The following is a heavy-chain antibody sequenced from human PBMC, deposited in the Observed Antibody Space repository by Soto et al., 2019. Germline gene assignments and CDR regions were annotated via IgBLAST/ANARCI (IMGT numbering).Heavy chain of an antibody. CDR3: ARNDYYGADNCRYYFGMDV. D-gene: IGHD3-10*01. CDR1: GFTFSSYW. J-gene: IGHJ6*02. CDR2: IKQDGSEK. V-gene: IGHV3-7*01. Sequence: EVQLVESGGGLVQPGGSLRLSCAASGFTFSSYWMSWVRQAPGKGLEWVANIKQDGSEKYYVDSVKGRFTISRDNAKNSLYLQMNSLRAEDTSVYYCARNDYYGADNCRYYFGMDVWGQGTTGTVSS.